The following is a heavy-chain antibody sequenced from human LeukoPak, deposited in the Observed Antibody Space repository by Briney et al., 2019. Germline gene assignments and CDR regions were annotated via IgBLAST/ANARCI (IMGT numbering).Heavy chain of an antibody. CDR2: ISSSGSTI. CDR3: ARGFLGPFDY. D-gene: IGHD2-21*01. Sequence: PGGSLRLSCAASGFTFSSYEMNWVRQAPGKGLEWVSYISSSGSTIYYADSVKGRFTISRDSAKNSLYLQMNSLRAEDTAVYYCARGFLGPFDYWGRGTLVTVSS. J-gene: IGHJ4*02. CDR1: GFTFSSYE. V-gene: IGHV3-48*03.